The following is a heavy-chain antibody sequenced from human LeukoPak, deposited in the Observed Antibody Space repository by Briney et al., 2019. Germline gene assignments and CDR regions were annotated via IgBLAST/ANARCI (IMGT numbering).Heavy chain of an antibody. Sequence: GGSLRPSCTASGFSFSTSWMSWVRQTPGKGLEWVANIKKDGSEEYYVDSVKTRFTISRDNAKNSLYLQLNSLIVEDTAVYYCARRSTSVAGGDLWGQGTLVTVSS. J-gene: IGHJ5*02. D-gene: IGHD6-19*01. CDR3: ARRSTSVAGGDL. CDR2: IKKDGSEE. CDR1: GFSFSTSW. V-gene: IGHV3-7*01.